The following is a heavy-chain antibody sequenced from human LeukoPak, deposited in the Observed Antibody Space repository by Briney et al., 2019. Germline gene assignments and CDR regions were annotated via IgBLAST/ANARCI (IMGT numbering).Heavy chain of an antibody. J-gene: IGHJ6*02. CDR3: ARDRDDFWSGYSYGMDV. V-gene: IGHV4-4*07. D-gene: IGHD3-3*01. Sequence: SETLSLTCTVSGGSISSYYWSWIRQPAGKGLEWIGRIYTSGSTNYNPSLKSRVTMSVDTSKNQFSLKLSSATAADTAVYYCARDRDDFWSGYSYGMDVWGQGTTVTVSS. CDR2: IYTSGST. CDR1: GGSISSYY.